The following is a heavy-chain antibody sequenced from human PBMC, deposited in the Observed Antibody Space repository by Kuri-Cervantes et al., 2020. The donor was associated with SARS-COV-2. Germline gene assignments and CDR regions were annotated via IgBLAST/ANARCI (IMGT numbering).Heavy chain of an antibody. D-gene: IGHD3-3*01. J-gene: IGHJ3*02. V-gene: IGHV3-21*01. CDR2: ISSSSSYI. CDR3: ARVPALYDFSYAFDI. CDR1: GFTFDDYT. Sequence: GESLKISCAASGFTFDDYTMHWVRQAPGKGLEWVSSISSSSSYIYYADSVKGRFTISRDNAKNSLYLQMNSLRAEDTAVYYCARVPALYDFSYAFDIWGQGTMVTVSS.